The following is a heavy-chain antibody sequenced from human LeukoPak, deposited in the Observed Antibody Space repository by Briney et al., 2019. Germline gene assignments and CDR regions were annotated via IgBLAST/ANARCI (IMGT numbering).Heavy chain of an antibody. CDR3: ARDSVFRVAGIIRGFDY. D-gene: IGHD6-19*01. Sequence: GGSLRLSCAASGFTFSSYGMTWVRQAPGKGLEWVSYISSSSSTIYYADSVKGRFTISRDNAKNSLYLQLNSLRAEDTAVYYCARDSVFRVAGIIRGFDYWGQGTLVTVSS. CDR1: GFTFSSYG. J-gene: IGHJ4*02. V-gene: IGHV3-48*01. CDR2: ISSSSSTI.